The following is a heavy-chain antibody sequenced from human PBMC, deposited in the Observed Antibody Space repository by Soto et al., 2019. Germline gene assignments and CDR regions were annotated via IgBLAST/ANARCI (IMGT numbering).Heavy chain of an antibody. CDR1: GFTFTTYA. V-gene: IGHV3-23*01. CDR2: ITASGFDT. D-gene: IGHD3-10*01. CDR3: AKDLGGLSGGYGSTPKGFEH. Sequence: GGSLRLSCAASGFTFTTYAMNWVRQAPGKGLECVSSITASGFDTYYVDSVKGRFTISRDISKNTLYLQMDSLRAEDTAVYYCAKDLGGLSGGYGSTPKGFEHWGQGTLVTVSS. J-gene: IGHJ4*02.